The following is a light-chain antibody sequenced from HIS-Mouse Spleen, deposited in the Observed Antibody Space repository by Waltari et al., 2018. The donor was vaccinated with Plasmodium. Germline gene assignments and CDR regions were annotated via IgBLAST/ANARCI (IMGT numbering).Light chain of an antibody. J-gene: IGLJ2*01. Sequence: QSALTQPASVSGSPGPSITISCTGTSSDVGSYNLVSWYQQHPGKAPKLMIYEGSKRPSGVSNRVSGSKSGNTASLTISGLQAEDEADYYCCSYAGSSTVVFGGGTKLTVL. CDR1: SSDVGSYNL. V-gene: IGLV2-23*01. CDR2: EGS. CDR3: CSYAGSSTVV.